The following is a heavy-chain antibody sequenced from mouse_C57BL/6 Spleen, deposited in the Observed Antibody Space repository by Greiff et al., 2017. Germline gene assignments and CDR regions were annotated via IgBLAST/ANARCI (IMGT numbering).Heavy chain of an antibody. CDR2: ISDGCSYT. J-gene: IGHJ3*01. CDR1: GFTFSNYA. CDR3: ARGRFNWYGEFAY. V-gene: IGHV5-4*01. D-gene: IGHD4-1*01. Sequence: EVHLVESGGGLVKPGGSLKLSCAASGFTFSNYAMSWVRQTPEKRLEWVATISDGCSYTYYPDNVKGRFTISRDNANNNLYLQMSHLKSEDTAMYYCARGRFNWYGEFAYWGTGTLVTVSA.